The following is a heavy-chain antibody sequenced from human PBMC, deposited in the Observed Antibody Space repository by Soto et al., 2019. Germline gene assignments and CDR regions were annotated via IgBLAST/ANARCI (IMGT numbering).Heavy chain of an antibody. CDR1: GYSFTTHW. CDR3: ARGTGGSCFDY. D-gene: IGHD2-15*01. J-gene: IGHJ4*02. Sequence: PGESLKISCKGSGYSFTTHWIGWVRQTPGKGLEWMGIFYPGDSDTRYSPSFQGQVTISADKSISTAYLQWNSLKASDTAIYYCARGTGGSCFDYWGQGTLVTVSS. CDR2: FYPGDSDT. V-gene: IGHV5-51*01.